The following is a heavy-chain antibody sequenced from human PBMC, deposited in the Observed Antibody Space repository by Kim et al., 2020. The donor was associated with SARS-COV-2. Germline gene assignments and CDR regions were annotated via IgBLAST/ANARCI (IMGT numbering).Heavy chain of an antibody. CDR2: IIPIFGTA. Sequence: SVKVSCKASGGTFSSYAISWVRQAPGQGLEWMGGIIPIFGTANYAQKFQGRVTITADESTSTAYMELSSLRSEDTAVYYCARDAPPFGSGSYYFDYWGQGTLVTVSS. J-gene: IGHJ4*02. CDR3: ARDAPPFGSGSYYFDY. V-gene: IGHV1-69*13. CDR1: GGTFSSYA. D-gene: IGHD3-10*01.